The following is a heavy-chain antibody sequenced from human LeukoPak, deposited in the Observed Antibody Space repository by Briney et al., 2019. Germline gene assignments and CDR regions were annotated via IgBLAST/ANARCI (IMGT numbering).Heavy chain of an antibody. CDR1: EFTFGSYW. CDR2: IKQDGSEK. V-gene: IGHV3-7*04. CDR3: ARGDGGYYYGMDV. Sequence: PGGSLRLSCAASEFTFGSYWMSWVRQAPGKGLEWVANIKQDGSEKYYVDSVKGRFTVSRDNAKKSLYLQMNSLRAEDTAVYYCARGDGGYYYGMDVWGKGTTVTVSS. J-gene: IGHJ6*04. D-gene: IGHD4-23*01.